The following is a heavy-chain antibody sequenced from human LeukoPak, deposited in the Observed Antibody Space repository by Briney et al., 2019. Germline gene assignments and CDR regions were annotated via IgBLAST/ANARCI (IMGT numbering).Heavy chain of an antibody. CDR1: GGSIVDHF. Sequence: SETLSLTCTVSGGSIVDHFWNWMRQPPGKGLEWVGYVYYSGATSYNPSLKSRVTISVDTSKNQFSLKLSSVTAADTAVYYCARASGVNWNDHYFDYWGQGTLVTVSS. V-gene: IGHV4-59*11. CDR3: ARASGVNWNDHYFDY. J-gene: IGHJ4*02. CDR2: VYYSGAT. D-gene: IGHD1-1*01.